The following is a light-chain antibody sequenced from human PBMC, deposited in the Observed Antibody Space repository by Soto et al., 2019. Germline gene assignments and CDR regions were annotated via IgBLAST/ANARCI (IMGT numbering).Light chain of an antibody. J-gene: IGKJ1*01. CDR2: DTS. CDR1: ESIATW. V-gene: IGKV1-5*01. CDR3: QEYIHWPPGM. Sequence: DVHMTQSPSTLSASVGDRVTITCRASESIATWLAWYQQKPGKAPKLLIYDTSTRAPGISARFSGSGSGTEFTLTISSLQSEDFAVYYCQEYIHWPPGMFGPGTTVDIK.